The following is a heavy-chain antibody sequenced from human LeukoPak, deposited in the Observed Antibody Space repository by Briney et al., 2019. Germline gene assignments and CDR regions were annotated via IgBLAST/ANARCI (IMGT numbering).Heavy chain of an antibody. V-gene: IGHV4-34*01. CDR2: INHSGST. D-gene: IGHD6-13*01. CDR1: GGSFSGYY. Sequence: SETLSLTCAVYGGSFSGYYWSWIRQPPGKGLEWIGEINHSGSTNYNPSLKSRVTISVDTSKNQFSLKLSSVTAADTAVYYCARDDSSSWYIDYWGQGTLVTVSS. CDR3: ARDDSSSWYIDY. J-gene: IGHJ4*02.